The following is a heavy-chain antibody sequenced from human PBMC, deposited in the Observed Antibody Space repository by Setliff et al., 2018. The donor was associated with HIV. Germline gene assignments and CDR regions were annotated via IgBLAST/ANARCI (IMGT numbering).Heavy chain of an antibody. V-gene: IGHV4-39*07. D-gene: IGHD6-13*01. CDR2: IYYSGTT. CDR3: ARGSHGTSWTDY. CDR1: GGSISSTNYY. Sequence: ETLSLPCTVSGGSISSTNYYWGWIRQTPGKGLEWIGSIYYSGTTYYNPSLKSRVTMSVDTSTSRLSLKVHSVTAADTAMYYCARGSHGTSWTDYWGQGTLVTVPQ. J-gene: IGHJ4*02.